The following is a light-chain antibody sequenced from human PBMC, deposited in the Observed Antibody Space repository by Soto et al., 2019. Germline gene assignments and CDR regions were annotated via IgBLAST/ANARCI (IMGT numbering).Light chain of an antibody. Sequence: QSVLTQPASVSGSPGQSIAISCTGTSSDVGCYNYVSWYQQHPGKAPKVMIYDVNNRPSGVSDRFSGSKSGNTASLTISGLQAEDEADYYCSSYTSSSTYVFGTGTKVTVL. CDR2: DVN. V-gene: IGLV2-14*01. J-gene: IGLJ1*01. CDR3: SSYTSSSTYV. CDR1: SSDVGCYNY.